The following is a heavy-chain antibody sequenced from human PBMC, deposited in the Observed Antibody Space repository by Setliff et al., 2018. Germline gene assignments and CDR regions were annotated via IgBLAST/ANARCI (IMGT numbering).Heavy chain of an antibody. CDR3: AKNSRAVANDGGEALFDY. CDR1: GFTFSSYA. V-gene: IGHV3-23*01. CDR2: ISGSGGST. J-gene: IGHJ4*02. Sequence: PGGSLRLSCAASGFTFSSYAMSWVRQAPGKGLEWVSAISGSGGSTYYADSVKGRFTISRDNSKNTLYLQMNSLRAEDTAVYYCAKNSRAVANDGGEALFDYWGQGTLGTVS. D-gene: IGHD6-19*01.